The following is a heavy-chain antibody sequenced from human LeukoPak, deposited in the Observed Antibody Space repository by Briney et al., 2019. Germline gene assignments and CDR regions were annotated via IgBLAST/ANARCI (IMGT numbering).Heavy chain of an antibody. CDR3: AGDPYYYDSSGYPGG. Sequence: ASVKVSCKASGGTFSSYAISWVRQAPGQGLEWMGRIIPILGIANYAQKFQGRVTITTDESTSTAYMELSSLRSEDTAVYYCAGDPYYYDSSGYPGGWGQGTLVTVSS. CDR1: GGTFSSYA. V-gene: IGHV1-69*04. D-gene: IGHD3-22*01. J-gene: IGHJ4*02. CDR2: IIPILGIA.